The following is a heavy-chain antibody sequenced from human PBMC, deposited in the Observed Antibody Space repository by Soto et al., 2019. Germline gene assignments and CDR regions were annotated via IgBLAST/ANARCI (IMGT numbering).Heavy chain of an antibody. CDR2: IYPGDSDT. Sequence: GESLKISCRGSGYSFTSYWIGWVRQMPGKGLEWMGIIYPGDSDTRYSPSFQGQATISADKSISTAYLQWSSLKASDTAMYYCARQLLGFCSSTSCLNYYYYGMDVWGQGTTVTVSS. J-gene: IGHJ6*02. D-gene: IGHD2-2*01. CDR3: ARQLLGFCSSTSCLNYYYYGMDV. V-gene: IGHV5-51*01. CDR1: GYSFTSYW.